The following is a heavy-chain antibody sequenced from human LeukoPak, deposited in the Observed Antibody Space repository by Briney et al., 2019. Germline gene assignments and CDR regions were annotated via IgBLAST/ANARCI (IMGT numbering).Heavy chain of an antibody. J-gene: IGHJ4*02. CDR1: GGSISSHY. CDR2: IYYSGST. V-gene: IGHV4-59*11. Sequence: SETLSLTCTVSGGSISSHYWSWIRQPPGKGLEWIGYIYYSGSTNYNPSLKSRVTISVDTSKNQFSLKLSSVTAADTAVYYCAREGYYYDCSGYWRDYYFDYWGQGTLVTVSS. D-gene: IGHD3-22*01. CDR3: AREGYYYDCSGYWRDYYFDY.